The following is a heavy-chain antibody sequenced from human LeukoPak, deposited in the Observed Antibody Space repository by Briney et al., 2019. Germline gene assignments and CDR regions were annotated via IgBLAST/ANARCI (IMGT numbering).Heavy chain of an antibody. CDR1: GGSMSSSSYY. Sequence: SETLSLTCTVSGGSMSSSSYYWGWIRQSPGKGLEWIGSIYYSGANHYNPSLKSRVTMSVDTSKNQFSLKLSSVTAADTAVYYCASLYCTNGVCYHFDYWGQGTLVTVSS. V-gene: IGHV4-39*01. J-gene: IGHJ4*02. D-gene: IGHD2-8*01. CDR3: ASLYCTNGVCYHFDY. CDR2: IYYSGAN.